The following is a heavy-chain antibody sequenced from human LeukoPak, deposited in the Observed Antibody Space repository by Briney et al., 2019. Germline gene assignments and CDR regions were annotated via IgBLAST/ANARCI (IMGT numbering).Heavy chain of an antibody. CDR3: ARVDTVMAYYFDL. V-gene: IGHV3-21*04. J-gene: IGHJ4*02. CDR2: ITSSSNYI. CDR1: GFTFSIYS. D-gene: IGHD5-18*01. Sequence: GGSLRLSCAASGFTFSIYSMNWVRQAPGKGLEWLSSITSSSNYIYYADSVKGRFTISRDNVQNSLYLQMNSLRAEDTAVYYCARVDTVMAYYFDLWGQGTLVTVSS.